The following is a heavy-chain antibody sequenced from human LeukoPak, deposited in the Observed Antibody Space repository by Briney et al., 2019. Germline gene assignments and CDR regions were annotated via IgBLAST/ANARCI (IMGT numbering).Heavy chain of an antibody. Sequence: ASVKVSCKASGGTFSSYAISWVRQAPGQGLEWMGGIIPIFGTPNYAQKFQGRVTITADKSTSAAYMELSSLRSEDTAVYYCARGSVTANFDYWGQGTLVTVSS. V-gene: IGHV1-69*06. CDR2: IIPIFGTP. D-gene: IGHD4-17*01. CDR3: ARGSVTANFDY. J-gene: IGHJ4*02. CDR1: GGTFSSYA.